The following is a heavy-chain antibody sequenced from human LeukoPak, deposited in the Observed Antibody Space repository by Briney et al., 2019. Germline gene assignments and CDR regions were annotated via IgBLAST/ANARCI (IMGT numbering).Heavy chain of an antibody. D-gene: IGHD1-26*01. Sequence: GRSLRLSCAASGFTFSSYGMHWVRQAPGKGLEWVAVISYDGSNKYYADSVKGRFTISRDNSKNTLYLQMNSLRAEDTAVYYCRTRYSGSYYYYYGMDVWGQGTTVTVSS. CDR3: RTRYSGSYYYYYGMDV. CDR2: ISYDGSNK. CDR1: GFTFSSYG. J-gene: IGHJ6*02. V-gene: IGHV3-30*03.